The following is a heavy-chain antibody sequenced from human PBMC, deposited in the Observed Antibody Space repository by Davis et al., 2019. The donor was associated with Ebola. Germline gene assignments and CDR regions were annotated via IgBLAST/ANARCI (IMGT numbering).Heavy chain of an antibody. D-gene: IGHD5-18*01. CDR3: ARAEPKRYRGYYGMDV. Sequence: MPGGSLRLSCAVYGGSFSGYYWSWIRQPPWKGLEWIGEINHSGSTNYNPSLKSRVTISVDTSKNQFSLKLSSVTAADTAVYYCARAEPKRYRGYYGMDVWGQGTTVTVSS. J-gene: IGHJ6*02. CDR2: INHSGST. V-gene: IGHV4-34*01. CDR1: GGSFSGYY.